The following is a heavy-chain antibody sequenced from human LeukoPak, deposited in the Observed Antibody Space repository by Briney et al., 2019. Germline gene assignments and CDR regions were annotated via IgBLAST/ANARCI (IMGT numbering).Heavy chain of an antibody. V-gene: IGHV3-53*01. D-gene: IGHD3-22*01. Sequence: GGSLRLSCAASGFIVSSTYMYWVRQAPGKGLEWVSVMYSGGSTYYADSVKGRFTISRDNSKNTLFLQMNSLRAEDTAVYYCARDPGYYDSSGYGGFWGQGTLVTVSS. CDR3: ARDPGYYDSSGYGGF. CDR1: GFIVSSTY. CDR2: MYSGGST. J-gene: IGHJ4*02.